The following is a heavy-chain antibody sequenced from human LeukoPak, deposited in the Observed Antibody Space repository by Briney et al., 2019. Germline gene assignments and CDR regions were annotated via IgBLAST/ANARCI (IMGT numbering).Heavy chain of an antibody. CDR3: AKAAYLGGSGPYFDY. CDR2: ISGSGGST. CDR1: GFTFSSYA. D-gene: IGHD2-15*01. J-gene: IGHJ4*02. Sequence: GGPLRLSCAASGFTFSSYAMSWVRQAPGKGLEWVSAISGSGGSTYYADSVKGRFTISRDNSKNTLYLQMNSLRAEDTAVYYCAKAAYLGGSGPYFDYWGQGTLVTVSS. V-gene: IGHV3-23*01.